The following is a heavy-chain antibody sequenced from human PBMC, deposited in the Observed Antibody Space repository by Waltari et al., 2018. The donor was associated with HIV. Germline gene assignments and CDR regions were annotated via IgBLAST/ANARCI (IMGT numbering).Heavy chain of an antibody. Sequence: QLQLQESGPGLVKPSEILYLTCSVAGGSIGLSCYYWGWIRQPTGMGMEWVGSIYYSGDTFYSPSLRSRVTVSVDTSKKHFSLTLKSVTAADTAVYYCARGRLELGAFDIWGQGTLITVSS. D-gene: IGHD1-7*01. CDR3: ARGRLELGAFDI. CDR1: GGSIGLSCYY. CDR2: IYYSGDT. J-gene: IGHJ3*02. V-gene: IGHV4-39*02.